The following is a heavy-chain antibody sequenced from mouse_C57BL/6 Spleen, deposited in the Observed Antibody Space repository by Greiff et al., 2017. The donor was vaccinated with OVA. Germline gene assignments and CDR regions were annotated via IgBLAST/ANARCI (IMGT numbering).Heavy chain of an antibody. D-gene: IGHD2-5*01. Sequence: QVQLQQSGPELVKPGASVKISCKASGYAFSSSWMNWVKQRPGKGLEWIGRIYPGDGDTNYNGKFKGKATLTADKSSSTAYMQLSSLTSEDSAVYFCARESEIYYSNYRYAMDYWGQGTSVTVSS. CDR1: GYAFSSSW. CDR2: IYPGDGDT. CDR3: ARESEIYYSNYRYAMDY. V-gene: IGHV1-82*01. J-gene: IGHJ4*01.